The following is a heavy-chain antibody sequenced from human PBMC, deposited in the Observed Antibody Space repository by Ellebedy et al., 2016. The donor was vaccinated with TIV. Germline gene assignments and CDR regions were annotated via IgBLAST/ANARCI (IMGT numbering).Heavy chain of an antibody. D-gene: IGHD3-10*01. CDR3: ARDANYGSGSHYYYYYGMDV. J-gene: IGHJ6*02. Sequence: GESLKISCAASGFTFSSYSMNWVRQAPGKGLEWVSYISSSSSTIYYADSVKGRFTISRDNAKNSLYLQMNSLRAEDTAVYYCARDANYGSGSHYYYYYGMDVWGQGTTVTVSS. CDR1: GFTFSSYS. CDR2: ISSSSSTI. V-gene: IGHV3-48*01.